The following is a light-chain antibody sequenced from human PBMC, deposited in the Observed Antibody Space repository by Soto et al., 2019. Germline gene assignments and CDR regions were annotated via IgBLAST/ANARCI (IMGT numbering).Light chain of an antibody. CDR1: QSVNSNY. J-gene: IGKJ4*01. CDR3: HQLNVYPST. V-gene: IGKV3D-7*01. CDR2: GIS. Sequence: MVMTQSPSTLARSPGESGTLPWTPSQSVNSNYLAWYQQHPGQPPRLLIYGISTRATGIPSRFSGGGSGTDFTLTITSLQPEDFATYYCHQLNVYPSTFGGGTKV.